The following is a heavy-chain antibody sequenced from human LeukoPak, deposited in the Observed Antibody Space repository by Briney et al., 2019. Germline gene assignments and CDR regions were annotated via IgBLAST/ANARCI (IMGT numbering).Heavy chain of an antibody. CDR1: GFTFSSYA. V-gene: IGHV3-30-3*01. Sequence: GGSLRLSCAASGFTFSSYAMHWARQAPGKGLEWVAVISYDGSNKYYADSVKGRFTISRDNSKNTLYLQMNSLRAEDTAVYYCARARIRYYESRGDSFDNWGQGTMVTVSS. CDR2: ISYDGSNK. D-gene: IGHD3-22*01. J-gene: IGHJ3*02. CDR3: ARARIRYYESRGDSFDN.